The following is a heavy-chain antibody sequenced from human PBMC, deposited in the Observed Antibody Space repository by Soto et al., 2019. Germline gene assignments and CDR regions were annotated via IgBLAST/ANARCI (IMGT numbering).Heavy chain of an antibody. CDR3: AKDRSSDAAFDY. V-gene: IGHV3-30*18. J-gene: IGHJ4*02. D-gene: IGHD6-6*01. CDR1: GFSFTNYD. Sequence: GGSPRLSCAASGFSFTNYDMHWVRQAPGKGLEWVAVISYDGSYEYYADSVKGRFTISRDNSNNTLYLRMDSLRGEDTAVYYCAKDRSSDAAFDYWGQGTLVTVSS. CDR2: ISYDGSYE.